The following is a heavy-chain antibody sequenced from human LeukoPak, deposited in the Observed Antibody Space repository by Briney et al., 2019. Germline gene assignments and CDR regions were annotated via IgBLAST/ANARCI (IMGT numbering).Heavy chain of an antibody. CDR3: ARDLLLTGTTSGNWFDP. D-gene: IGHD1-7*01. CDR1: GYTFTGYY. J-gene: IGHJ5*02. Sequence: ASVKVSCKASGYTFTGYYMHWVRQAPGQGLEWMGWINPNSGGTNYAQKFQGRVTMTRDTSISTAYMELSRLRSDDTAVYYCARDLLLTGTTSGNWFDPWGQGTLVIVSS. V-gene: IGHV1-2*02. CDR2: INPNSGGT.